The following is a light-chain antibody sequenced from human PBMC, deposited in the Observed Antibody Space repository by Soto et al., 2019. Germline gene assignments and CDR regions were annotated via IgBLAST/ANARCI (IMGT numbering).Light chain of an antibody. CDR1: SSDVGS. V-gene: IGLV2-23*01. CDR2: EGS. CDR3: CSYARSVI. J-gene: IGLJ2*01. Sequence: QSALTQPASVSGSPGQSITISCTGTSSDVGSFWYQQYPGKAPKLIIYEGSKRPSGVSNRFSGSKSGNTASLTITGLQAEDEADYYCCSYARSVIFGGGTKVTV.